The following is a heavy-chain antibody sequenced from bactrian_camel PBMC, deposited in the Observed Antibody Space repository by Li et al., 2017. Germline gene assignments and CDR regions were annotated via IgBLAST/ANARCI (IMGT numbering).Heavy chain of an antibody. V-gene: IGHV3S40*01. CDR2: IATGGGVT. D-gene: IGHD3*01. CDR1: GATYSSYA. Sequence: DVQLVESGGGPVQIGGSLRLSCLVSGATYSSYAMAWFRQSPGKEREGVATIATGGGVTYYADSVKGRFTISKDNAGNTLYLQMVSLKPEDTAMYYCARGRSRVCAIRARGVSDYPHRGQGTQVTVS. J-gene: IGHJ4*01. CDR3: ARGRSRVCAIRARGVSDYPH.